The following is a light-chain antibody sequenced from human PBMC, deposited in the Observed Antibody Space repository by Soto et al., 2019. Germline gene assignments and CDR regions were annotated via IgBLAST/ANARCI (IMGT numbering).Light chain of an antibody. CDR3: LKYNDAPRT. Sequence: RMTQSPSSLSASVGDRVTINCRASQDISNYLAWYQQKPGGAPKLLIYEASTLQSGVPSRFSGSGSGADFTLTIVSLQPEDVAIYYCLKYNDAPRTFGQGTRVEMK. CDR1: QDISNY. J-gene: IGKJ1*01. V-gene: IGKV1-27*01. CDR2: EAS.